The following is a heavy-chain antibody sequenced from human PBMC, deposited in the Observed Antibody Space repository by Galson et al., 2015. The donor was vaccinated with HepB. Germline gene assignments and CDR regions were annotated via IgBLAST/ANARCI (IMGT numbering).Heavy chain of an antibody. J-gene: IGHJ4*02. D-gene: IGHD1-26*01. V-gene: IGHV3-30*04. CDR2: ISYDGSNK. CDR1: GFTFSSYA. Sequence: SLRLSCAASGFTFSSYAMHWVRQAPGKGLEWVAVISYDGSNKYYADSVKGRFTISRDNSKNTLYLQMNSLRAEDTAVYYCARDLTQEPGPFDYWGQGTLVTVSS. CDR3: ARDLTQEPGPFDY.